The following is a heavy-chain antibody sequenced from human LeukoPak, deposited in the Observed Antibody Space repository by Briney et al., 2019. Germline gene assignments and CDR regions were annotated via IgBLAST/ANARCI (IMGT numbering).Heavy chain of an antibody. J-gene: IGHJ4*02. CDR1: GDSISSGDYY. D-gene: IGHD2-2*03. CDR2: ISSSGST. CDR3: ARGFGYCSSTSCPSLTTMSGGGDY. V-gene: IGHV4-61*02. Sequence: SETLSLTCTVSGDSISSGDYYWSWIRQPAGKGLEWIGRISSSGSTNYNPSLKSRVTISVDTSKNQFSLKLSSVTAADTAVYYCARGFGYCSSTSCPSLTTMSGGGDYWGQGTLVTVSS.